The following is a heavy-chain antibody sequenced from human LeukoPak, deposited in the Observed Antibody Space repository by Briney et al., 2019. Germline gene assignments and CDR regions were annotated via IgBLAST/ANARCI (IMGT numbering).Heavy chain of an antibody. CDR2: ISGSGGST. CDR3: AKVNYYHPYF. V-gene: IGHV3-23*01. Sequence: PGGSLRLSCAASGFTFSSYAMSWVRQAPGKGLEWVSAISGSGGSTYYADSVKGRFTISRDNFQNTLFLQLNSLRVDDTAVYYCAKVNYYHPYFWGQGTLVTVSS. J-gene: IGHJ4*02. D-gene: IGHD3-22*01. CDR1: GFTFSSYA.